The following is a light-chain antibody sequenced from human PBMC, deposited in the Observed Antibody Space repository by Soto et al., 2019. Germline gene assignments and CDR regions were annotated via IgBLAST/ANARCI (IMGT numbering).Light chain of an antibody. CDR1: QSVSSSH. CDR3: QQNGGSAQT. J-gene: IGKJ1*01. CDR2: GAS. Sequence: EIVFTQSPGNLSLSPGERGNLSCRASQSVSSSHIACNQQKVGQDPRLLIYGASSRASGIPARFSGSVCETDFTLTISRVEPEDFAVYYCQQNGGSAQTFGQWTWVEMK. V-gene: IGKV3-20*01.